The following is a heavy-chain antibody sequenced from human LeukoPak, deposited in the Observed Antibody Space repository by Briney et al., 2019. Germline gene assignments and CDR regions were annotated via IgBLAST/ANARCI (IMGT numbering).Heavy chain of an antibody. CDR2: IYTSGST. CDR1: GGSISSYY. Sequence: PSETLSLTCTVSGGSISSYYWSWIRQPAGKGLEWIGRIYTSGSTNYNPSLKSRVTISVDTSKNQFSLKLSSVTAADTAVYYCARIIAVAGNEVFDYWGQGTLVTVSS. CDR3: ARIIAVAGNEVFDY. D-gene: IGHD6-19*01. V-gene: IGHV4-4*07. J-gene: IGHJ4*02.